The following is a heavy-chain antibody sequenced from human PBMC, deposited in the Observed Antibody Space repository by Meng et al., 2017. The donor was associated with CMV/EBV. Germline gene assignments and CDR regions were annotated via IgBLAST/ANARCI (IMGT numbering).Heavy chain of an antibody. CDR3: ARVPYGSGSYLGYYGMDV. D-gene: IGHD3-10*01. CDR1: GFTFSSYS. Sequence: GESLKISCAASGFTFSSYSMNWVRQAPGKGPEWVSSISSSSSYIYYADSVKGRFTISRDNAKNSLYLQMNSLRAEDTAVYYCARVPYGSGSYLGYYGMDVWGQGTTVTVSS. V-gene: IGHV3-21*01. CDR2: ISSSSSYI. J-gene: IGHJ6*02.